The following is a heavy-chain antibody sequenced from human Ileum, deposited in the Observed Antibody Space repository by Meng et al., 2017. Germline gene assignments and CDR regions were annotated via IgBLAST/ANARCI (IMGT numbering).Heavy chain of an antibody. D-gene: IGHD3-22*01. CDR1: GGSISSGYYY. CDR3: AKSRASSGYGAFDI. Sequence: SETLSLTCNVSGGSISSGYYYWSWIRQPAGKGLEWIGRIYISGSTNYNPSLKRRLTISVDTSKNQFTLNLSSVTAADTAVYFCAKSRASSGYGAFDIWGQGTMVTVS. J-gene: IGHJ3*02. V-gene: IGHV4-61*02. CDR2: IYISGST.